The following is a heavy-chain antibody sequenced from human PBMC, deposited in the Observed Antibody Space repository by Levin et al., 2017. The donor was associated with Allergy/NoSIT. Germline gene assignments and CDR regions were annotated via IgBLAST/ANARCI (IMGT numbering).Heavy chain of an antibody. CDR1: GGSIRSSISY. J-gene: IGHJ4*02. D-gene: IGHD3-9*01. Sequence: SQTLSLPCTVSGGSIRSSISYWGWIRQAPGKGLEWIGSIYNSGSTYYNPSLKSRVTTSVDTSKNQFSLKLSSATAADTAVYYCARQCYDILTGYYNFDYWGQGTLVTVSS. CDR2: IYNSGST. CDR3: ARQCYDILTGYYNFDY. V-gene: IGHV4-39*01.